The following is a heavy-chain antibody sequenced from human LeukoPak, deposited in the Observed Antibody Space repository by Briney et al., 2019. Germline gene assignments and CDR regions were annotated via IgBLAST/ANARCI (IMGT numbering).Heavy chain of an antibody. V-gene: IGHV4-61*01. Sequence: SETLSLTCTVSGGSVSSGSYYWSWIWQPPGKGLEWIGYIYYSGSTNYNPSLKSRVTISVDTSKDQFSLKLSSVTAADTAVYYCARALDYGMDVWGQGTTVTVSS. CDR1: GGSVSSGSYY. J-gene: IGHJ6*02. CDR2: IYYSGST. D-gene: IGHD2-2*03. CDR3: ARALDYGMDV.